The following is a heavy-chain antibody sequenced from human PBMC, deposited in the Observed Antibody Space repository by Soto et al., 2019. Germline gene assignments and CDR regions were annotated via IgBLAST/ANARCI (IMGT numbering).Heavy chain of an antibody. CDR1: GFTFDDYA. J-gene: IGHJ4*02. V-gene: IGHV3-9*01. D-gene: IGHD2-2*01. Sequence: EVQLVESGGGLVQPGRSLRLSCAASGFTFDDYAMHWVRQAPGKGLEWVSGISWNSGSIGYADSVKGRFTISRDNAKNSLYLQMNSLRAEDTAVYYCAKDMALGYCSSTSCYALFYFWGQGNLVTVSS. CDR3: AKDMALGYCSSTSCYALFYF. CDR2: ISWNSGSI.